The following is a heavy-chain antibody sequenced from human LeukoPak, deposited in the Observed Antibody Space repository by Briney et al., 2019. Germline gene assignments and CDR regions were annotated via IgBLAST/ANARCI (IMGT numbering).Heavy chain of an antibody. V-gene: IGHV3-7*05. CDR1: GFSFSSHW. D-gene: IGHD3-22*01. Sequence: PGGSLRLSCAASGFSFSSHWMSWVRQAPGKGLEWVANIKQDGSEKYYVDSVKGRSTISRDNAKNSLYLQMNSLRAEDTAVYYCARGSGYYYYWGQGTLVTVSS. CDR2: IKQDGSEK. CDR3: ARGSGYYYY. J-gene: IGHJ4*02.